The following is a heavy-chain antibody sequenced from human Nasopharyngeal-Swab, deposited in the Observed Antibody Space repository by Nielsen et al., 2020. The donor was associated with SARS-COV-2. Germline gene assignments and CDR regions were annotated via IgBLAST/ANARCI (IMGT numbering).Heavy chain of an antibody. CDR3: ARGGSGWSTTFDY. V-gene: IGHV4-39*07. D-gene: IGHD6-19*01. J-gene: IGHJ4*02. CDR2: IYYNGST. Sequence: WIRQPPGKGLEWIGSIYYNGSTNYNPSLKSRVTISVDTSKNQFSLKLSSVTAADTAVYYCARGGSGWSTTFDYWGQGTLVTVSS.